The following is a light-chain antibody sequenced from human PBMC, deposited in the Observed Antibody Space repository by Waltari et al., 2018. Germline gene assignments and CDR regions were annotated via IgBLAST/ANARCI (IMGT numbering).Light chain of an antibody. J-gene: IGKJ4*01. V-gene: IGKV1-5*01. Sequence: DIRMTQSPSTLSASAGASVNISWRASQSISKWLSWYQQKPGKAPKLLIYDASTLQSGVPSRFSGTGSGTDFTLTISSLQPDDFATYYCQQYNSYSLLTFGGGTKVEIK. CDR1: QSISKW. CDR3: QQYNSYSLLT. CDR2: DAS.